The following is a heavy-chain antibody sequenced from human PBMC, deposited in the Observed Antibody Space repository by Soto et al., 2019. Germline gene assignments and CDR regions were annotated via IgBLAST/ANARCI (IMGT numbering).Heavy chain of an antibody. CDR1: GGSFSGYY. D-gene: IGHD5-18*01. J-gene: IGHJ5*02. V-gene: IGHV4-34*01. Sequence: SETLSLTCTVYGGSFSGYYWSWIRQPPGKGLEWIGEINHSGSTNYNPSLKSRVTISVDTSKNQFSLKLSSVTAADTAVYYCARGYGYGYSWGLDPWGQGTLVTVSS. CDR2: INHSGST. CDR3: ARGYGYGYSWGLDP.